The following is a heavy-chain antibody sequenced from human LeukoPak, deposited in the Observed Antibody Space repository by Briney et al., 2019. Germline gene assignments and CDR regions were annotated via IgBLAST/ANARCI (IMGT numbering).Heavy chain of an antibody. CDR1: GGSISSGSYY. D-gene: IGHD3-3*01. Sequence: SETLSLTCTVSGGSISSGSYYWSWIRQPAGKGLEWIGRIYTSGSTNYNPSLKSRATISVDTSKNQFSLKLSSVTAADTAVYYCARDRRYDFWSGEWEGHYYYMDVWGKGTTVTVSS. V-gene: IGHV4-61*02. CDR3: ARDRRYDFWSGEWEGHYYYMDV. CDR2: IYTSGST. J-gene: IGHJ6*03.